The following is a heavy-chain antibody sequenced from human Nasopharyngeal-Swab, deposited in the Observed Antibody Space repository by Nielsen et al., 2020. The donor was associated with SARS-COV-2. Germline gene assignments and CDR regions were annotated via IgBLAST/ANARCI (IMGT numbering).Heavy chain of an antibody. V-gene: IGHV3-21*04. CDR1: GFTFSSYA. CDR2: ISSSSSYI. Sequence: GGSLRLSCAASGFTFSSYAMNWVLQAPGKGLEWVSSISSSSSYIYYADSVKGRFTISRDNAKNSLYLQMNSLRAEDTAMYYCAKDRDSGDDSGEYYHYCGMDVWGQGTSVTVS. J-gene: IGHJ6*02. CDR3: AKDRDSGDDSGEYYHYCGMDV. D-gene: IGHD5-12*01.